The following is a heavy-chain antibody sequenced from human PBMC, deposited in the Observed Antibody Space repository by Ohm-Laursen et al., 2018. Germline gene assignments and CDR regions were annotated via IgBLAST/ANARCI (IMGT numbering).Heavy chain of an antibody. CDR1: GFTSSSYS. Sequence: GSLRLSCSALGFTSSSYSMNWIRQAPGKGLEWVSYISSSSSTIYYADSVKGRFTISRDNAKNSLYLQMNSLRAEDTAVYYCAREKYSSGWTVYYYYGMDVWGQGTTVTVSS. V-gene: IGHV3-48*01. CDR3: AREKYSSGWTVYYYYGMDV. D-gene: IGHD6-19*01. J-gene: IGHJ6*02. CDR2: ISSSSSTI.